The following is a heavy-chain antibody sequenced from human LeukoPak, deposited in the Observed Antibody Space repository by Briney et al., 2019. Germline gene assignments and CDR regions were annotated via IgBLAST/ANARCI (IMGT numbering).Heavy chain of an antibody. D-gene: IGHD3-22*01. J-gene: IGHJ4*02. CDR1: GGSISGSNYY. V-gene: IGHV4-39*01. CDR2: FYYSGST. CDR3: ARTAENTSGYYTYYFDY. Sequence: SETLSLTCSVSGGSISGSNYYWGWIRQPPGKGLEWIGSFYYSGSTYYKPSLKSRVTISVDTSKNQFSLKLSSVAAADTAVYYCARTAENTSGYYTYYFDYWGQGTLVTVSS.